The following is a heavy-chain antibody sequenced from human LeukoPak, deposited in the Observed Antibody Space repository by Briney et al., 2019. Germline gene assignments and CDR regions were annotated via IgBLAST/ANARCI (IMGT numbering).Heavy chain of an antibody. V-gene: IGHV4-39*01. Sequence: TSETLSLTCTVSGGSISSSSYYWGWIRQPPGKGLEWIGNIYYSGSTYYNPSLKSRVTISVDTSKNQFSLKLSSVTAADTAVYYCARVTPSVVRGYSGYEGYGMDVWGQGTTVTVSS. J-gene: IGHJ6*02. CDR1: GGSISSSSYY. CDR3: ARVTPSVVRGYSGYEGYGMDV. CDR2: IYYSGST. D-gene: IGHD5-12*01.